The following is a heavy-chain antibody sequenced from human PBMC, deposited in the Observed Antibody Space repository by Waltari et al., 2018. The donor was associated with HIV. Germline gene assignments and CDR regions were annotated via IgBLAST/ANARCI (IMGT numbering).Heavy chain of an antibody. J-gene: IGHJ6*02. CDR2: ITYDGGKE. V-gene: IGHV3-30*09. CDR3: VRRSVMGLDL. D-gene: IGHD3-16*01. Sequence: LVQSGGGVVQAGRSLRLSCSASGVPIRPHAMHWVRQFADNGLEWVAVITYDGGKEFVTDSLKGRFVISRDNARDILYLEMKVVKVEDSGVYFCVRRSVMGLDLWGQGTTVIVS. CDR1: GVPIRPHA.